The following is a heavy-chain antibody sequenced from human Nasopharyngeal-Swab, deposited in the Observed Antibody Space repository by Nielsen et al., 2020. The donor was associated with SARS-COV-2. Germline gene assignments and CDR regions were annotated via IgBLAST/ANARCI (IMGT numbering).Heavy chain of an antibody. J-gene: IGHJ4*02. V-gene: IGHV4-39*01. D-gene: IGHD1-26*01. CDR1: SGSISSSSYY. CDR2: LYYSGFT. Sequence: ETESLACSVASGSISSSSYYWGWIRHPPGKGLEWIAGLYYSGFTYYNPSLKSRVTISVDTSKNQISLKLSSVTAADTAVYYCARRTEYRASYYLGGYFDYWGQGTLVTVSS. CDR3: ARRTEYRASYYLGGYFDY.